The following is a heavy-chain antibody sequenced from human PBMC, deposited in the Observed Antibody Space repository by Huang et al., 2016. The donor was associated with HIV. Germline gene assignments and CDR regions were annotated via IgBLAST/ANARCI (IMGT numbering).Heavy chain of an antibody. J-gene: IGHJ2*01. CDR2: IAFIGST. Sequence: QLQLQESGPGLVKPSENLSLTCTVSSVSSTSRNSYWDWIRQPPGQGLEWVASIAFIGSTYSNPSLKSRVTMSVDTSKNQFSLKLYSVTATDTAMYYCARVDSSGWYPSNWYFDLWGRGTLVTVSS. D-gene: IGHD6-19*01. V-gene: IGHV4-39*01. CDR1: SVSSTSRNSY. CDR3: ARVDSSGWYPSNWYFDL.